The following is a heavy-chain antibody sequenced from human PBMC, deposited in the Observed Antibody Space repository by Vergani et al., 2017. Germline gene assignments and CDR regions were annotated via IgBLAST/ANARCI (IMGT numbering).Heavy chain of an antibody. D-gene: IGHD4-17*01. Sequence: EVQLVESGGGLVQPGRSLRLSCAASGFTFDDYAMHWVRQAPGKGLEWVSGISWNSGGSTYYADSVKGRFTISRDNSKNTLYLQMNSLRAEDTVVYYCAKEVIGGGGDYGPYWVDDLGNYWGQGTLVTVSS. CDR1: GFTFDDYA. CDR2: ISWNSGGST. J-gene: IGHJ4*02. V-gene: IGHV3-23*04. CDR3: AKEVIGGGGDYGPYWVDDLGNY.